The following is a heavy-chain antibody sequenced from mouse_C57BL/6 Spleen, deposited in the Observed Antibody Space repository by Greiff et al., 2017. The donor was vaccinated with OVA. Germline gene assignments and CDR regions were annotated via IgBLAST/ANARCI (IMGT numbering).Heavy chain of an antibody. CDR2: IDPETGGT. J-gene: IGHJ4*01. CDR3: TRKGLDAMDC. CDR1: GYTFTDYE. Sequence: QVQLQQSGAELVRPGASVTLSCKASGYTFTDYEMHWVKQTPVHGLEWIGAIDPETGGTAYNQKFKGKAILTADKSSSTAYMELRSLTSEDSAVYYCTRKGLDAMDCWGQGTSVTVSS. V-gene: IGHV1-15*01. D-gene: IGHD2-13*01.